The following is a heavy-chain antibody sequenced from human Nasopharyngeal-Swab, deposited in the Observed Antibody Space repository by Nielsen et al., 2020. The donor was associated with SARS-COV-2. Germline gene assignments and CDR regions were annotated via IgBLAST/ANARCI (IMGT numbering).Heavy chain of an antibody. J-gene: IGHJ4*02. CDR3: ARTVATGPYYFDY. Sequence: ASVKVSCKASGYTFTSYYMHWVRQAPGQGLEWMGIINPSGGSTSYAQKFQGRVTITADESTSTAYMELSSLRSEDTAVYYCARTVATGPYYFDYWGQGTLVTVSS. V-gene: IGHV1-46*01. CDR1: GYTFTSYY. CDR2: INPSGGST. D-gene: IGHD5-12*01.